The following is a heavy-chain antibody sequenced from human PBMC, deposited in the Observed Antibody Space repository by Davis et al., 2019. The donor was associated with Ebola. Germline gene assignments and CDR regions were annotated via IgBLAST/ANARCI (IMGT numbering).Heavy chain of an antibody. V-gene: IGHV4-30-4*07. CDR3: ARGGYSSGWYDYFDY. Sequence: SQTLSLTCAVSGGFVSSGGYSWSWIRQPPGKGLEWIGYYYYTGSTYYNPSLKSRVTISVDTSKNQFSLKLTSVTAADTAVYYCARGGYSSGWYDYFDYWGQGTLVTVSS. CDR2: YYYTGST. J-gene: IGHJ4*02. D-gene: IGHD6-19*01. CDR1: GGFVSSGGYS.